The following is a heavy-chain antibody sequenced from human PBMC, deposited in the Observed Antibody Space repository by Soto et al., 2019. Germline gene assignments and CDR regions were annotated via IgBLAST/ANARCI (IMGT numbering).Heavy chain of an antibody. D-gene: IGHD6-13*01. J-gene: IGHJ2*01. CDR1: GYTFTSYY. CDR2: INPSGGST. V-gene: IGHV1-46*01. CDR3: ARDLASSKSPAWSSDY. Sequence: QVQLVQSGAEVKKSGASVKVSCKASGYTFTSYYMHWVRQAPGQGLEWMRIINPSGGSTRFAQKFQGRATLTGITSPGTAYRKLITLSSNETAVFYCARDLASSKSPAWSSDYWGRGTLVTVSS.